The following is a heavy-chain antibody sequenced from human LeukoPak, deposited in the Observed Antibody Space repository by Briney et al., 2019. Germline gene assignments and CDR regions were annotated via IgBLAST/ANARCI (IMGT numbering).Heavy chain of an antibody. D-gene: IGHD3-10*01. CDR3: TLGSSP. CDR2: VKEDGSEK. CDR1: GFTFSSYW. V-gene: IGHV3-7*01. Sequence: GGSLRLSCAASGFTFSSYWMSWVRQAPGKGLEWVANVKEDGSEKYYVDSVKGRFTISRDNAKNSLFLQMNSLRAEDTAVYYCTLGSSPWGQGTLVTVSS. J-gene: IGHJ5*02.